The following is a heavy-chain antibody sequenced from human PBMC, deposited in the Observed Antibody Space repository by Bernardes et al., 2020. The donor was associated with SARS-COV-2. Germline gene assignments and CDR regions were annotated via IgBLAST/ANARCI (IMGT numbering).Heavy chain of an antibody. Sequence: GWSLRLSCAASGFSFDSYSLTWVRQAPGKGLEWVSSISSSAYFIQYADSVKGRFTIYRDNSKNFVYLQMNNLGAEDTGLYYCAREGYGDYADYWGQGTLVTVSS. V-gene: IGHV3-21*03. CDR3: AREGYGDYADY. D-gene: IGHD4-17*01. CDR2: ISSSAYFI. CDR1: GFSFDSYS. J-gene: IGHJ4*02.